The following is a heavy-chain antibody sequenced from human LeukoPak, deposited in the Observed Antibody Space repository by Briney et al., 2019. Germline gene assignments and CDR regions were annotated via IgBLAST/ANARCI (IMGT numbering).Heavy chain of an antibody. V-gene: IGHV4-59*01. J-gene: IGHJ6*03. CDR3: ARTTEGYCRGRSCYSYYYYMDV. D-gene: IGHD2-15*01. CDR1: GGSISNYY. Sequence: SETLSLTCTVSGGSISNYYWSWIRQPPGKGLEWIGYNHYSGSTHYNPSLKSRVTISVDTSKNQFSLKLSSVTAADTALYYCARTTEGYCRGRSCYSYYYYMDVWGKGTTVTVSS. CDR2: NHYSGST.